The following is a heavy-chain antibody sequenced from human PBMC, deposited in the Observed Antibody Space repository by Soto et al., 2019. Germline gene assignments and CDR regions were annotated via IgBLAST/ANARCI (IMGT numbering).Heavy chain of an antibody. CDR3: AGGSWKSWFDP. CDR1: GGSITSGGYY. D-gene: IGHD6-13*01. CDR2: IYYNGNT. J-gene: IGHJ5*02. V-gene: IGHV4-31*03. Sequence: SETLSLTCTVSGGSITSGGYYWSWIRQRPGKGLELIWYIYYNGNTNYNPSLQSRITISLAKYKIPVSLKPTSVSAAYTAGYYCAGGSWKSWFDPWGQGTLVTVSS.